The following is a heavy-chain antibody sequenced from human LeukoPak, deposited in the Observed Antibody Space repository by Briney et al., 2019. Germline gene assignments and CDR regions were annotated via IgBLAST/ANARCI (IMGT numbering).Heavy chain of an antibody. CDR3: ARERGGYGRLFDY. J-gene: IGHJ4*02. V-gene: IGHV3-23*01. D-gene: IGHD4-17*01. CDR1: GFTFSILD. Sequence: GGSLRLSCAASGFTFSILDMSWVRQAPGKGLEWVSAISGNGGRTYYADSVKGRFTISRDNSKNTLYLQMSSLRSEDTAVYYCARERGGYGRLFDYWGQGTLVTVSS. CDR2: ISGNGGRT.